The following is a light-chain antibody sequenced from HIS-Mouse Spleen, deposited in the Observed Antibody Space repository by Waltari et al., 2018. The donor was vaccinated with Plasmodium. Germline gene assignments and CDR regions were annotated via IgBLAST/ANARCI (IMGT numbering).Light chain of an antibody. V-gene: IGLV3-10*01. CDR1: ALPKKY. CDR3: YSTDSSGNHRV. J-gene: IGLJ3*02. CDR2: EDS. Sequence: SYELTQPPSVSVSPGQTARITCSGDALPKKYAYWYQHKSGQAPVLVIYEDSKRPAGSPEGFAGSSAGKMATLTISGAQVEDEADYYCYSTDSSGNHRVFGGGTKLTVL.